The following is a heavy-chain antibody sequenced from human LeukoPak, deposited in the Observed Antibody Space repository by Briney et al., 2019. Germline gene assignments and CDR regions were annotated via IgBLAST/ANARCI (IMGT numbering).Heavy chain of an antibody. J-gene: IGHJ4*02. Sequence: ASVKVSCKASGYTFTSYGISWVRQAPGQGLEWMGWISAYNGNTNYAQKLQGRVTMTTDTSTGTAYMELRSLRSDDTAVYYCARDLSDSEYYDFWSGYQSFDYWGQGTLVTVSS. CDR2: ISAYNGNT. V-gene: IGHV1-18*01. CDR3: ARDLSDSEYYDFWSGYQSFDY. CDR1: GYTFTSYG. D-gene: IGHD3-3*01.